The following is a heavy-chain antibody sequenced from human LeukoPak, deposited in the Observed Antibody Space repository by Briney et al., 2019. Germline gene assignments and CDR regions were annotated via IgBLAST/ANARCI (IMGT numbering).Heavy chain of an antibody. CDR1: GFTFSSYG. CDR2: IWYDGSHK. Sequence: GGSLRLSCAASGFTFSSYGMHWVRQAPGKGREWVAVIWYDGSHKFYADSVQGRFTISRDNSKNTLSLQMNSLRAEDTAVYYCARETTTLDYWGQGTLVTVSS. V-gene: IGHV3-33*01. D-gene: IGHD1-26*01. CDR3: ARETTTLDY. J-gene: IGHJ4*02.